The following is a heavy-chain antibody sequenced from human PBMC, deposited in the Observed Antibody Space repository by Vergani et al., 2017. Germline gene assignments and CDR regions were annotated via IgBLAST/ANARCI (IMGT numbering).Heavy chain of an antibody. CDR3: ARVNTETNGHLYYYDYMDV. V-gene: IGHV4-34*01. Sequence: QVQLQQWGGGLLKPSETLSLICVVNGGSFTSNHWTWIRQSPGEGLEWVGDIDHTGRPDYNPSLKSRLTMSVDKSRNQFSLTLNSVTATDTAIYFCARVNTETNGHLYYYDYMDVWGQGTAVTVS. J-gene: IGHJ6*03. CDR2: IDHTGRP. CDR1: GGSFTSNH. D-gene: IGHD4-11*01.